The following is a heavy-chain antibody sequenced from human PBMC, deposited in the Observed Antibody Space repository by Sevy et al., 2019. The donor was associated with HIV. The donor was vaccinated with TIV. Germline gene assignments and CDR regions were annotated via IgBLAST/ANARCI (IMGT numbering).Heavy chain of an antibody. CDR1: GFTFSAYW. V-gene: IGHV3-7*01. CDR3: ARALAAAASS. D-gene: IGHD6-13*01. Sequence: RLSCAASGFTFSAYWMHWVRQAPGKGLEWVANINQGGSEKYYVDSVKGRFTISRDNAKNSLFLQMNSLRAEDTAVYYCARALAAAASSWGQGALVTVSS. J-gene: IGHJ5*02. CDR2: INQGGSEK.